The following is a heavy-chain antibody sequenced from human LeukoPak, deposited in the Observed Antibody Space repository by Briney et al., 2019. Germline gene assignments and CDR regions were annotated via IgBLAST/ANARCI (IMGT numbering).Heavy chain of an antibody. CDR3: AREDCSGGSCWAFDI. CDR1: GGTFSSYA. CDR2: IIPIFGTA. J-gene: IGHJ3*02. D-gene: IGHD2-15*01. V-gene: IGHV1-69*06. Sequence: GASVKVSCKAPGGTFSSYAISWVRQAPGQGLEWMGGIIPIFGTANYAQKFQGRVTITADKSTSTAYMELSSLRSEDTAVYYCAREDCSGGSCWAFDIWGQGTMVTVSS.